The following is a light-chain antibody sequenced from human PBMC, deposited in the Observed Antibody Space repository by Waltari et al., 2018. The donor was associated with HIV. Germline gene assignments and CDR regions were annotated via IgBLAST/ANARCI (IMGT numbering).Light chain of an antibody. CDR3: QQYNKA. J-gene: IGKJ1*01. CDR1: QSVSSN. Sequence: EIVMTQSPATPSVSPGERATLSCRASQSVSSNLAWYQQKPGQAPRLLIYGASTRATGIPARFSGSGSGTEFTLTISSLQSEDFAVYYCQQYNKAFGQGTKVEIK. CDR2: GAS. V-gene: IGKV3-15*01.